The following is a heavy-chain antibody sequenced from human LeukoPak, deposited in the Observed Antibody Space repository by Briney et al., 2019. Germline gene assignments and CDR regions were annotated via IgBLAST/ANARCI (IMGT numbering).Heavy chain of an antibody. CDR2: INPNSGGT. V-gene: IGHV1/OR15-1*01. CDR3: ARGSLWFGENSDWFDP. Sequence: ASVKVSCKASGYIFTDYYMHWVRQAPGQELGWMGRINPNSGGTNYAQKFHGRVTMTRDTFISTAYTELRSLRSDDTATYYCARGSLWFGENSDWFDPWGQGTLVTVSS. D-gene: IGHD3-10*01. J-gene: IGHJ5*02. CDR1: GYIFTDYY.